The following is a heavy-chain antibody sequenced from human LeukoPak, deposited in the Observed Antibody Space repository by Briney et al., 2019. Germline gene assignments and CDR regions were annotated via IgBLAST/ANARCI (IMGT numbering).Heavy chain of an antibody. CDR2: ISSNGGGT. V-gene: IGHV3-64*01. Sequence: GGSLRLSCAASGFTFSSYAMHWVRQAPGKGLEYVSAISSNGGGTYYANSVRGRFTISRDNSKNTLYLQMGSLRAEDMAVYYCATSSQGAFDIWGQGTMVTVSS. CDR3: ATSSQGAFDI. J-gene: IGHJ3*02. CDR1: GFTFSSYA.